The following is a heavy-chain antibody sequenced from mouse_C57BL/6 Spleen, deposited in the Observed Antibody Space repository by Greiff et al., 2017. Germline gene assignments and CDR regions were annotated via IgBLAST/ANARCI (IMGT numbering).Heavy chain of an antibody. Sequence: QVTLKESGPGILQSSQTLSLTCSFSGFSLSTSGMGVSWIRQPSGKGLEWLAHIYWDDDKRYNPSLKSRLTISKDTSRNQVFLKITSVDTADTATYYCARRALGSNYDWYFDVWGTGTTVTVSS. J-gene: IGHJ1*03. CDR2: IYWDDDK. D-gene: IGHD2-5*01. CDR1: GFSLSTSGMG. V-gene: IGHV8-12*01. CDR3: ARRALGSNYDWYFDV.